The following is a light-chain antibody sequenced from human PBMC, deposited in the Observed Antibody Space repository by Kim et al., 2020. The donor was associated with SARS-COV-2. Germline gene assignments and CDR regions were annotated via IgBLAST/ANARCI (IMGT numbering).Light chain of an antibody. Sequence: RGTISCTGTSSNIGAGNVVHWYQQLRGTAPKLLIYGNSNRPSGVPDRFSGSKSGTSASLAITGLQAEDEADYYCQSYDSSLSGYVFGTGTKVTVL. CDR1: SSNIGAGNV. J-gene: IGLJ1*01. CDR2: GNS. V-gene: IGLV1-40*01. CDR3: QSYDSSLSGYV.